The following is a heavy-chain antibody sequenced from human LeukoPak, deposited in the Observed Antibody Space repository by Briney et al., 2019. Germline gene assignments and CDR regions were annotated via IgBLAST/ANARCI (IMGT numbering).Heavy chain of an antibody. CDR3: ASVYNYGMDV. J-gene: IGHJ6*02. CDR1: GYTFTSYD. V-gene: IGHV1-46*01. CDR2: LNPSGGST. Sequence: ASVKVSCKASGYTFTSYDINWVRQAPGQGLEWMGILNPSGGSTSYAQKFQGRATLTRATSTSTVYMELSSLRSEGTAVYYCASVYNYGMDVWGQGTTVIVSS.